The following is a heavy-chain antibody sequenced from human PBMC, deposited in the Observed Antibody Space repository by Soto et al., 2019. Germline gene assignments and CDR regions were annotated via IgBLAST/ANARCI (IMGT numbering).Heavy chain of an antibody. Sequence: PGGSLRLSCAASGFTFSSYWMSWVRQAPGKGLEWVANINQDGSEKYYVDSVKGRFTISRDNAKNSLYLQMNSLRAEDTAVYYCAREAYEANCSSTSCPIYYYYYMAVWGKGTTVTVSS. J-gene: IGHJ6*03. D-gene: IGHD2-2*01. V-gene: IGHV3-7*01. CDR3: AREAYEANCSSTSCPIYYYYYMAV. CDR1: GFTFSSYW. CDR2: INQDGSEK.